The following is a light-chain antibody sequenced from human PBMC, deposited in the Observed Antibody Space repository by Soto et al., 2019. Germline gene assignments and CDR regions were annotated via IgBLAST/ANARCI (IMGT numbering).Light chain of an antibody. CDR2: GAS. Sequence: EIVLAHSSGTLSLARVERATLSCRASQSVSSSYLAWYQQKPGQAPRLLIYGASSRATGIPDRFSGSGSGTDFTLTISRLEPEDFAVYYCQQYGSSPWTFGQGTKVDIK. J-gene: IGKJ1*01. V-gene: IGKV3-20*01. CDR3: QQYGSSPWT. CDR1: QSVSSSY.